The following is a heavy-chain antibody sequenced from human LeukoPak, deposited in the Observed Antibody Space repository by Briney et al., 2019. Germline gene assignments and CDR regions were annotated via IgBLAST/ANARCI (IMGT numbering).Heavy chain of an antibody. CDR2: IIPIFGIA. CDR3: ARAGEMNWFDP. J-gene: IGHJ5*02. CDR1: NGTFSSYA. Sequence: GPPLKSPCNAPNGTFSSYAISWARQASGHGLEWTGRIIPIFGIANYAQKFQGRVTITADKSTSTAYMELSSLRSEDTAVYYCARAGEMNWFDPWGQGTLVTVSS. V-gene: IGHV1-69*04. D-gene: IGHD5-24*01.